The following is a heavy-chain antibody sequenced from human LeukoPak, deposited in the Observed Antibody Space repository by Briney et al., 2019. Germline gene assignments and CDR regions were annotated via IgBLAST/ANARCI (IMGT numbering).Heavy chain of an antibody. CDR3: ARDHEGYSSVHNQNWFDP. Sequence: PSQTLSLTCTVSGGSISSGDYYWSWIRQPPGKGLEGIGYIYYSGSTYYNPSLKSRVTISVDTSKNQFSLKLSYVTAADTAVYYCARDHEGYSSVHNQNWFDPWGQGTLVTVSS. CDR1: GGSISSGDYY. D-gene: IGHD6-25*01. J-gene: IGHJ5*02. CDR2: IYYSGST. V-gene: IGHV4-30-4*08.